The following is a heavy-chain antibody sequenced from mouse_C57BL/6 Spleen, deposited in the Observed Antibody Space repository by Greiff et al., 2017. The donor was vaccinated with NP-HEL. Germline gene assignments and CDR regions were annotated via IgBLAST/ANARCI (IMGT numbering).Heavy chain of an antibody. CDR1: GYTFTSYG. J-gene: IGHJ3*01. Sequence: VKLQESGAELARPGASVKLSCKASGYTFTSYGISWVKQRTGQGLEWIGEIYPRSGNTYYNEKFKGKATLTADKSSSTAYMELRSLTSEDSAVYFCARGGYGSSPWFAYWGQGTLVTVSA. CDR3: ARGGYGSSPWFAY. D-gene: IGHD1-1*01. V-gene: IGHV1-81*01. CDR2: IYPRSGNT.